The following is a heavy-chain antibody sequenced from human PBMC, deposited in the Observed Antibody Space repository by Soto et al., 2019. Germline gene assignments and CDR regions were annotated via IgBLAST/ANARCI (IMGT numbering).Heavy chain of an antibody. CDR2: IYPGDSDT. D-gene: IGHD3-3*01. Sequence: PGESLKISCKGSGYSFTSYWIGWVRQMPGKGLEWMGIIYPGDSDTRYSPSFQGQVTISADKSISTAYLQWSSLKASETAMYYWVRNDFWSGYYVAYWGQGTLVPVSS. CDR3: VRNDFWSGYYVAY. V-gene: IGHV5-51*01. J-gene: IGHJ4*02. CDR1: GYSFTSYW.